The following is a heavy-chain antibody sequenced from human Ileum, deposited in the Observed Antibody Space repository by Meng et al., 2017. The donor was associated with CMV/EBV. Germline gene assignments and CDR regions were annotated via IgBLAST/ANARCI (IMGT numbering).Heavy chain of an antibody. CDR2: VYSGSGST. V-gene: IGHV3-23*03. J-gene: IGHJ4*02. CDR1: FIFTTYA. D-gene: IGHD2-2*01. Sequence: FIFTTYAMNWVRQAPGKGLEWVSLVYSGSGSTYYADSVKGRFTISRDDSKNSLYLQMNSLRAEDTAVYYCARDSQRGLVPPREGDYWGQGTLVTVSS. CDR3: ARDSQRGLVPPREGDY.